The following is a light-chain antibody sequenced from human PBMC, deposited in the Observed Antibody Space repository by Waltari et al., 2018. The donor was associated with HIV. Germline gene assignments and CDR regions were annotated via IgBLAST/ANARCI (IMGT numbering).Light chain of an antibody. CDR3: QQRRNWPKT. Sequence: EVVLTQYPVTLSLSPGERATLSCRASQSVGSSSLAWYQQKPGQAPRLLIYDASYRATDIPARFSGSGSGTDFTLTISSLEPEDFAVYYCQQRRNWPKTFGQGTKLEI. CDR2: DAS. J-gene: IGKJ2*01. CDR1: QSVGSSS. V-gene: IGKV3-11*01.